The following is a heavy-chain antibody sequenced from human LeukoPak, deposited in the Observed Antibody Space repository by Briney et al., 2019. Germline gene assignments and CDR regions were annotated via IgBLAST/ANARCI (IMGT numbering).Heavy chain of an antibody. CDR1: GGFMSSYY. D-gene: IGHD6-13*01. CDR3: ARRGSSSWYSNWFDP. V-gene: IGHV4-59*08. CDR2: IYYSGST. J-gene: IGHJ5*02. Sequence: PAETLSLTCTVSGGFMSSYYCSWIRQPPGKGREWLGYIYYSGSTNYNPSLKSRVTISVDTSKNQFSLKLSSVTAADTAVYYCARRGSSSWYSNWFDPWGQGTLVTVSS.